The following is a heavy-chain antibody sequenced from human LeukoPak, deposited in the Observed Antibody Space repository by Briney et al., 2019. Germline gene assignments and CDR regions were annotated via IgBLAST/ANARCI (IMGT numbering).Heavy chain of an antibody. CDR1: GYTFTSYD. Sequence: ASVNVSCKASGYTFTSYDINWVRQAPGQGLEWMGWISAWNGKTESVQKFQGRVTMTTDTSTTTAYMELRSLRSDDTGVYYCARDHGVGARFHPTMDVWGKGTTVTVSS. D-gene: IGHD1-26*01. J-gene: IGHJ6*04. V-gene: IGHV1-18*01. CDR3: ARDHGVGARFHPTMDV. CDR2: ISAWNGKT.